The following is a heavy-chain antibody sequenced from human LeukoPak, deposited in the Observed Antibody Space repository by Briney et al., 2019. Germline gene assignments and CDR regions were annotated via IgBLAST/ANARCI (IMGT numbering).Heavy chain of an antibody. J-gene: IGHJ3*02. CDR1: GGSISSSSYY. V-gene: IGHV4-61*01. Sequence: SETLSLTCTVSGGSISSSSYYWGWIRQPPGKGLEWIGYIYTSGSTNYNPSLKSRVTISADTSRNQFSLKLNSVTAADTAVYYCAREGDGYNWRDAFDIWGQGTMVTVSS. D-gene: IGHD5-24*01. CDR3: AREGDGYNWRDAFDI. CDR2: IYTSGST.